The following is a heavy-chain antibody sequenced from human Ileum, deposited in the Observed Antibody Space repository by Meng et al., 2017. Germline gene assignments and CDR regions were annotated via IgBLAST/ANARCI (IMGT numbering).Heavy chain of an antibody. J-gene: IGHJ1*01. Sequence: SETLSLTCAVYGGSFSGYYWSWIRQPPGKGLEWIGEINHSGSTNYNPSLESRVTISVDTSKNQFSLKLSSVTAADTAVYYCARGPSEGTGEYFQHWGQGTPVTVSS. CDR3: ARGPSEGTGEYFQH. CDR2: INHSGST. V-gene: IGHV4-34*01. CDR1: GGSFSGYY. D-gene: IGHD1-1*01.